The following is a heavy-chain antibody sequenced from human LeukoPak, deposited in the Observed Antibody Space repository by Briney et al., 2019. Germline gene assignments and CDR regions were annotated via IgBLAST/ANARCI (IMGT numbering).Heavy chain of an antibody. CDR3: AKVKFGSSGWYENHFDY. CDR2: ISGTGGST. V-gene: IGHV3-23*01. J-gene: IGHJ4*02. CDR1: GFTFSTCA. D-gene: IGHD6-19*01. Sequence: GGSLRLSCAASGFTFSTCAMSWVRQAPGKGLEWVSAISGTGGSTYYADSVKGRFTISRDNSKNTLYLQMNSLGAEDTAVYYCAKVKFGSSGWYENHFDYWGQGTLVTVSS.